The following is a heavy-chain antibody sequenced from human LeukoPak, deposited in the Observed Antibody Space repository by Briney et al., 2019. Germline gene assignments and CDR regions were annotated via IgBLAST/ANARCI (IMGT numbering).Heavy chain of an antibody. V-gene: IGHV4-39*07. Sequence: PSETLSLTCTVSGGSISSSSYYWGWIRQPPGKGLEWIGSIYYSGSTYYNPSLKSRVTISVDTSKNQFSLKLSSVTAADTAVYYCATTHYSGSYHWTLDYWGQGTLVTVSS. CDR1: GGSISSSSYY. CDR3: ATTHYSGSYHWTLDY. D-gene: IGHD1-26*01. J-gene: IGHJ4*02. CDR2: IYYSGST.